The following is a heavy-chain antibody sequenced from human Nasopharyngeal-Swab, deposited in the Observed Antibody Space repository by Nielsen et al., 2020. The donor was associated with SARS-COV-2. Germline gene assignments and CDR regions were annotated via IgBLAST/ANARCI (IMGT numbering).Heavy chain of an antibody. J-gene: IGHJ4*02. CDR3: AKDKSEWDSSSFDY. CDR2: ISWNSGSI. V-gene: IGHV3-9*01. D-gene: IGHD6-6*01. Sequence: SLKISCAASGFTFDDYAMHWVRQAPGKGLEWVSGISWNSGSIGYADSVKGRFTISRDNAKNSLYLQMNSLRAEDTALYYCAKDKSEWDSSSFDYWGQGTLVTVSS. CDR1: GFTFDDYA.